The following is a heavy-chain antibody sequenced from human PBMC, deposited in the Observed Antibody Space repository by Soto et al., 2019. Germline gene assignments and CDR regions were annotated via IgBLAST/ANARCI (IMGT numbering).Heavy chain of an antibody. CDR1: GFTFSSYA. Sequence: TGGSLRLSCAASGFTFSSYAMSWVRQAPGKGLEWVSAISGSGGSSYHADSVKGRFTISRDNSKNTLYLQMNSLRAEDTAVYYCAKGPYDSSGYCIHWGQGTLVTVSS. CDR3: AKGPYDSSGYCIH. J-gene: IGHJ4*02. V-gene: IGHV3-23*01. CDR2: ISGSGGSS. D-gene: IGHD3-22*01.